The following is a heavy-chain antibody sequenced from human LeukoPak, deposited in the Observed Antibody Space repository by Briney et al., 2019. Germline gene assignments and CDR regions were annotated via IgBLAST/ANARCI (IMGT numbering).Heavy chain of an antibody. V-gene: IGHV3-48*03. Sequence: GGSLRPSCAASGFTFSSYEMNWVRQAPGKGLEWVSYISSSGSTIYYADSVKGRFTISRDNAKNSLYLQMNSLRAEDTAVYYCARVSPYGSGSYTYYYYYYGMDVWGQGTTATVSS. CDR1: GFTFSSYE. CDR3: ARVSPYGSGSYTYYYYYYGMDV. CDR2: ISSSGSTI. D-gene: IGHD3-10*01. J-gene: IGHJ6*02.